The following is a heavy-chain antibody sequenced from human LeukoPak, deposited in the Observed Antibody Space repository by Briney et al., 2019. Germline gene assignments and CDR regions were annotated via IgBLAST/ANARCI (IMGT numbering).Heavy chain of an antibody. J-gene: IGHJ4*02. CDR1: GYTFTSYD. V-gene: IGHV1-8*01. D-gene: IGHD3-10*01. CDR3: ARAPIAPAGSYYFDY. Sequence: ASVKVSCKASGYTFTSYDISWVRQATGQGLEWMGWMNPNSGNTGYAQKFQGRVTMTRNTSTSTAYMELSSLRSEDTAVYYCARAPIAPAGSYYFDYWGQGTLVTVSS. CDR2: MNPNSGNT.